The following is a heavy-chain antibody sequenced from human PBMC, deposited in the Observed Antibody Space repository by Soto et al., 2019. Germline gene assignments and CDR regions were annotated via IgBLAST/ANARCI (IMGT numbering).Heavy chain of an antibody. CDR3: ARSIAAAGKCCVDY. J-gene: IGHJ4*02. CDR2: IYHSGST. CDR1: GYSISSGYY. D-gene: IGHD6-13*01. Sequence: PSETLSLTCAVSGYSISSGYYWVCIRQPPGKGLEWIWSIYHSGSTYYNPSLKSRVTISVDTSKNQFSLKLSSVTAADKAVYYCARSIAAAGKCCVDYWGQGTLVTVSS. V-gene: IGHV4-38-2*01.